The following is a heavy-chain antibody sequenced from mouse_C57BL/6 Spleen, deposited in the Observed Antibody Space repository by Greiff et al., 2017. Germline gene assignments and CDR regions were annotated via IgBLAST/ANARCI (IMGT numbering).Heavy chain of an antibody. D-gene: IGHD1-1*01. CDR2: INPGSGGT. V-gene: IGHV1-54*01. Sequence: QVQLQQSGAELVRPGTSVKVSCKASGYAFTNYLIEWVKQRPGQGLEWIGVINPGSGGTNYNEKFKGKATLTADKSSSTAYMQLSSLTSEDSAVYFCARRSITTVVATEGFAYWGQGTLVTVSA. CDR1: GYAFTNYL. CDR3: ARRSITTVVATEGFAY. J-gene: IGHJ3*01.